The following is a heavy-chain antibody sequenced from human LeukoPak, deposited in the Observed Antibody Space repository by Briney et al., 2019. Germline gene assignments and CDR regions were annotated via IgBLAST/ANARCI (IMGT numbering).Heavy chain of an antibody. J-gene: IGHJ5*02. D-gene: IGHD6-13*01. V-gene: IGHV4-39*01. CDR3: ARLGAAAGRAGKWFDP. Sequence: KPSETLSLTCTVSGGSISSSSYYWGWFRQPPGKGLEWIGSIYYSGSTYYNPSLKSRVTISVDTSKNQFSLKLSSVTAADTAVYYCARLGAAAGRAGKWFDPWGQGTLVTVSS. CDR2: IYYSGST. CDR1: GGSISSSSYY.